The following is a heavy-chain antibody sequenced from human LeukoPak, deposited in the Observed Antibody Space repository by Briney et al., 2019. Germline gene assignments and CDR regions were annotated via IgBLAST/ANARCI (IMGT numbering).Heavy chain of an antibody. CDR1: GFTFDDYA. V-gene: IGHV3-9*01. CDR2: ISWNSGSI. Sequence: GGSLRLSCAASGFTFDDYAVHWVRQAPGKGLEWVSGISWNSGSIGYADSVKGRFTISRDNAKNSLYLQMNSLRAEDTALYYCAKDIEDSYGYSFDYWGQGTLVTVSS. CDR3: AKDIEDSYGYSFDY. J-gene: IGHJ4*02. D-gene: IGHD5-18*01.